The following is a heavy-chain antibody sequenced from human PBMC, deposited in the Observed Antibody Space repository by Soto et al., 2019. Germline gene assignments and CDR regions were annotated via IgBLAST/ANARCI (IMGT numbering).Heavy chain of an antibody. CDR2: IYYSGRT. CDR3: ARHEKNCSGGSCYHYYYMDV. J-gene: IGHJ6*03. D-gene: IGHD2-15*01. Sequence: PSETLSLTCTVSGDSISNSSYYWGWIRQPPGKGLEWIGSIYYSGRTYYNPSLKSRVTISVDTSKNQFSLKLSSVTAADTAVYYCARHEKNCSGGSCYHYYYMDVWGKGTTVTVSS. V-gene: IGHV4-39*01. CDR1: GDSISNSSYY.